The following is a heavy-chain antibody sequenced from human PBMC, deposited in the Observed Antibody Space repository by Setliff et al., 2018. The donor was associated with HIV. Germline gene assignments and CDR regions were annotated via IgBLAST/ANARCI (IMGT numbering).Heavy chain of an antibody. CDR1: GGSISSDY. Sequence: SETLSLTCTVSGGSISSDYWSWIRQPPGKGLEWIGYIYYSGSTNYNPSLKSRVTISVATSKNQFSLKLTSVTAADTAVYYCARDQPQDYDSLTGYYTGRYFDYWGRGTLVTVSS. J-gene: IGHJ4*02. V-gene: IGHV4-59*12. D-gene: IGHD3-9*01. CDR3: ARDQPQDYDSLTGYYTGRYFDY. CDR2: IYYSGST.